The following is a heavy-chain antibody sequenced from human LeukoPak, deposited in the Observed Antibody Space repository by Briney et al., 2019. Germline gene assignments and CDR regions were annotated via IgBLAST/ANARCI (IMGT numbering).Heavy chain of an antibody. CDR3: AKGQNWGSVYFDY. Sequence: PGGSLRLSCAGSGFTFNSYAMTWVRQAPGKGLEWLSTISGSGDSKYYADSVQGRFTISRDNTENTLYLQVNSLRAEDTAVYYCAKGQNWGSVYFDYWGQGTLVTVSS. D-gene: IGHD7-27*01. CDR2: ISGSGDSK. V-gene: IGHV3-23*01. CDR1: GFTFNSYA. J-gene: IGHJ4*02.